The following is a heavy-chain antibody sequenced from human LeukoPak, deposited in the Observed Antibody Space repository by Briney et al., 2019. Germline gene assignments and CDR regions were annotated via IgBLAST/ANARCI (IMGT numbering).Heavy chain of an antibody. J-gene: IGHJ4*02. CDR3: AILDVVVPAAIPH. Sequence: ASVKVSCKASGGTFSSYAISWVRQAPGQGLEWMGGIIPIFGTANYAQKFQGRVTITTDESTSTAYMERSSLRSEDTAVYYCAILDVVVPAAIPHWGQGTLVTVSS. D-gene: IGHD2-2*02. CDR2: IIPIFGTA. V-gene: IGHV1-69*05. CDR1: GGTFSSYA.